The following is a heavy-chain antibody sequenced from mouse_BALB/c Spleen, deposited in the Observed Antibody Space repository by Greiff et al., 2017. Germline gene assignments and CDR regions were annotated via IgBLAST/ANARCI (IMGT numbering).Heavy chain of an antibody. D-gene: IGHD2-1*01. CDR3: ARHGGNYGDYAMDY. CDR2: ISSGGSYT. CDR1: GFAFSSYG. Sequence: EVHLVESGGGLVKPGGSLKLSCAASGFAFSSYGMSWVRQTPDKRLEWVATISSGGSYTYYPDSVKGRFTISRDNAKNTLYLQMSSLKSEDTAMYYCARHGGNYGDYAMDYWGQGTSVTVSS. V-gene: IGHV5-6*01. J-gene: IGHJ4*01.